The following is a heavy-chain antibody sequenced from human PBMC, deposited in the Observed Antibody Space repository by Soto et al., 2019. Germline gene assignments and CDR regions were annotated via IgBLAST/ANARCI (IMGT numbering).Heavy chain of an antibody. Sequence: EVQLLESGGGLVQPGGSLRLSCAASGFTFSSYAMSWVRQAPGKGLEWVSAISGSGGSTYYADSVKGRFTISRDNSKNTLYLQMNSLRAEDTAVYYCAKEPDSSSWYDGNWFDPWGQGTLVTVSS. V-gene: IGHV3-23*01. CDR3: AKEPDSSSWYDGNWFDP. CDR2: ISGSGGST. J-gene: IGHJ5*02. CDR1: GFTFSSYA. D-gene: IGHD6-13*01.